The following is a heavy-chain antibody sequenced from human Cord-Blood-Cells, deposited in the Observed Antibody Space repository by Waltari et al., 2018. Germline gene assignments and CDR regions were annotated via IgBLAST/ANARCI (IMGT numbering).Heavy chain of an antibody. V-gene: IGHV4-59*01. CDR1: GGSISSYY. CDR3: ARDRYDILTGYNWFDP. J-gene: IGHJ5*02. Sequence: QVQLQESGPGLVKPSETLSLTCTVSGGSISSYYWSWIRQPPGKGLEWIGYIYYSGSTNYNPSLKSRVTISVDTSKNQFSLKLSSVTAADTAVYYCARDRYDILTGYNWFDPWGQGTLVTVSS. D-gene: IGHD3-9*01. CDR2: IYYSGST.